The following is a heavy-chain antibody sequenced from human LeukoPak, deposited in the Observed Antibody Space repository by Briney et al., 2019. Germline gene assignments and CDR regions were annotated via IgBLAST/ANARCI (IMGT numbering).Heavy chain of an antibody. CDR3: AKVAGYFEN. V-gene: IGHV3-23*01. CDR1: GFPFSSYG. CDR2: ISGGDFT. Sequence: PGGSLRLSCAASGFPFSSYGMRWVRQAPGKGLEWVSAISGGDFTYYTDSVKGRFTISRDNSKNTVYLQMNSLRAEDTAVYYCAKVAGYFENWGQGTLVTVSS. J-gene: IGHJ4*02.